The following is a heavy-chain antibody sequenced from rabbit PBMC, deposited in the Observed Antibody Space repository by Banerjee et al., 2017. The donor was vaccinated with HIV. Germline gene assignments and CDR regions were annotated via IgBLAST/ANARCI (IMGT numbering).Heavy chain of an antibody. CDR2: IHTGSGAT. Sequence: QEQLEESGGDLVKPEGSLTLTCTASGFSFSSSYWISWVRQAPGKGLEWIAWIHTGSGATYYASWTKGRFTISRTSSTTVDLKMTSLTAADTATYFCARDPAGGGNYYTLWGQGTLVTVS. V-gene: IGHV1S45*01. D-gene: IGHD8-1*01. J-gene: IGHJ3*01. CDR3: ARDPAGGGNYYTL. CDR1: GFSFSSSYW.